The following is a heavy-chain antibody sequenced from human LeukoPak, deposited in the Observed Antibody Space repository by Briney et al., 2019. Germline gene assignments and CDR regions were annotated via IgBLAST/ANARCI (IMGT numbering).Heavy chain of an antibody. J-gene: IGHJ4*02. Sequence: GRSLRLSCATSGFTFSDFYMSWIRQAPGKGLEWISYISSSGSSTNYADSVKGRFTISRDNAKNSLYLQMNSLRAEDTAVYYCARDLIHRSGEANYWGRGTLVTVSS. CDR3: ARDLIHRSGEANY. CDR2: ISSSGSST. D-gene: IGHD3-22*01. CDR1: GFTFSDFY. V-gene: IGHV3-11*05.